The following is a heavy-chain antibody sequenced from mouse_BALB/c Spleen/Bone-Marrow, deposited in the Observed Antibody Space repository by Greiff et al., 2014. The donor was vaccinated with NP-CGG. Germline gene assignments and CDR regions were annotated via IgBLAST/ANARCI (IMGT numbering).Heavy chain of an antibody. CDR3: ARNYPFAY. V-gene: IGHV14-3*02. CDR1: GFNIKDSY. CDR2: IDPAKGNT. D-gene: IGHD2-1*01. Sequence: VQLQQSGAELVKPGASVKLSCTASGFNIKDSYLHWVKQRPEQGLDWIGRIDPAKGNTNYDPKFQGKATITADTSSNTAYLQRSSLTSEDTAVYFCARNYPFAYWGQGTLVTVSA. J-gene: IGHJ3*01.